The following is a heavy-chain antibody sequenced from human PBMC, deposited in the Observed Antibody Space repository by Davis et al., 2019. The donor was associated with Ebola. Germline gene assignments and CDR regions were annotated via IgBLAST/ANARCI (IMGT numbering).Heavy chain of an antibody. CDR2: INPNSGGT. CDR3: ARVPGGHIVVVPAALYGMDV. V-gene: IGHV1-2*06. D-gene: IGHD2-2*01. Sequence: AASVPVSCKASGYTFPGYYMHWVRPAPGQGLEWMGRINPNSGGTNYAQKFQGRVTMTRDTSISTAYMELSRLRSDDTAVYYCARVPGGHIVVVPAALYGMDVWGKGTTVTVSS. CDR1: GYTFPGYY. J-gene: IGHJ6*04.